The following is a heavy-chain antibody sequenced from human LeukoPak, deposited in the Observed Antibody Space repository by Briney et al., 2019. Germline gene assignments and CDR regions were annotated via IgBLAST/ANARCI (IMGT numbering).Heavy chain of an antibody. Sequence: GGSLRLSFSASGFPFATYAMSWVRPAPGKGLGWGSGISGNGGSTYYADSVKGRFTISRDNSKNTLYLQMNSLRAEDTAVYYCTTMGRGSYWRDAFDIWGQGTMVTVSS. V-gene: IGHV3-23*01. CDR3: TTMGRGSYWRDAFDI. CDR2: ISGNGGST. J-gene: IGHJ3*02. CDR1: GFPFATYA. D-gene: IGHD1-26*01.